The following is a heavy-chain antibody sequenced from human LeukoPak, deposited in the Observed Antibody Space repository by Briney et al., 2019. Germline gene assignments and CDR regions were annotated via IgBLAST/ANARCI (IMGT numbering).Heavy chain of an antibody. V-gene: IGHV3-53*01. Sequence: PGGSLRLSCAASGFTFDDYAMHWVRQAPGKGLEWVSVIYSGGDTYYADSVKGRFTISRDNSKNTLYLQMNTLRAEDTAVYYCARAPGYSGYDPFDYWGQGTLVTVSS. CDR3: ARAPGYSGYDPFDY. D-gene: IGHD5-12*01. CDR2: IYSGGDT. CDR1: GFTFDDYA. J-gene: IGHJ4*02.